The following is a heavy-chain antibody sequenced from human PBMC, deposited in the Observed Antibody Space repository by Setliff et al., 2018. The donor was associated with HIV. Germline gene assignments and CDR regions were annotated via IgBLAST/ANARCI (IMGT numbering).Heavy chain of an antibody. CDR1: GYTFTSYG. CDR3: AREGYSVDAFDI. J-gene: IGHJ3*02. CDR2: ISAYTGST. Sequence: ASVKVSCKASGYTFTSYGISWVRQAPGQGLEWMGWISAYTGSTKYAEKFQGRVTMTTDTSTSTAYMELRSLRSDDTAVYYCAREGYSVDAFDIWGQGTMVT. V-gene: IGHV1-18*01. D-gene: IGHD4-4*01.